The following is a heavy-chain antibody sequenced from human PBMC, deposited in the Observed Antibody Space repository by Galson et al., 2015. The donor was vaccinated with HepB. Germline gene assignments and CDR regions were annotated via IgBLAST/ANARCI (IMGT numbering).Heavy chain of an antibody. CDR2: IYPAESDA. CDR3: ARHGTGPYLTSFPNFYYYYMDV. CDR1: GYSFTNYW. Sequence: QSGAEVKKPGESLKISCKGSGYSFTNYWIGWVRQMPGKGLEWMGIIYPAESDARYSPSFQGQVTISADKSISTAYLQWSSLKASDTAMYYCARHGTGPYLTSFPNFYYYYMDVWGKGTTVTVSS. D-gene: IGHD3-10*01. V-gene: IGHV5-51*01. J-gene: IGHJ6*03.